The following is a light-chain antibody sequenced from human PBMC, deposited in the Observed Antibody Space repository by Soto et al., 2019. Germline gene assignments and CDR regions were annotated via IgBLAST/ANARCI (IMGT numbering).Light chain of an antibody. J-gene: IGKJ1*01. Sequence: EIVLTQSPGTLSLSPGERATLSCRASQSVSSSYLAWYQQKPGQAPRLLIYGASSRATGIPDRFSGSGSGTDFTLTISRLEPEDFALYYRQQYSSSRTFGQGTKVEIK. CDR3: QQYSSSRT. V-gene: IGKV3-20*01. CDR1: QSVSSSY. CDR2: GAS.